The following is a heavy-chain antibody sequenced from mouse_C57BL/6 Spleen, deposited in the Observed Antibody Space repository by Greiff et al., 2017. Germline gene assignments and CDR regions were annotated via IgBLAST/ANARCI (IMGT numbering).Heavy chain of an antibody. Sequence: VQLQQPGTELVKPGASVKLSCKASGYTFTSYWMHWVKQRPGQGLEWIGNINPSNGGTNYNEKFKSKATLTVDKSSRTAYMQLSSLTSEYSAVYYCARHAYYYGSSYPDYWGQGTTLTGSS. CDR3: ARHAYYYGSSYPDY. CDR2: INPSNGGT. J-gene: IGHJ2*01. V-gene: IGHV1-53*01. CDR1: GYTFTSYW. D-gene: IGHD1-1*01.